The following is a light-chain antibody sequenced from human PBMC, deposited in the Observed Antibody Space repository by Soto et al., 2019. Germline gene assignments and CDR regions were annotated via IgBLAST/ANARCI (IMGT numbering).Light chain of an antibody. Sequence: DIQMTQSPSTLSASVGDRVTITCRASQSISSWLAWYQQKPGKAPKLLIYDASSLQSGVPSRFSGSGSGTDFTLTISSLQPEDFATYYCQQLNSYPPKVTFGGGTKVDIK. CDR2: DAS. V-gene: IGKV1-5*01. CDR1: QSISSW. CDR3: QQLNSYPPKVT. J-gene: IGKJ4*01.